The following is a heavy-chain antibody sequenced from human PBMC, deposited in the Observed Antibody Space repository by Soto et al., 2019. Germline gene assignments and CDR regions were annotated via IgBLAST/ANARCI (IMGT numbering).Heavy chain of an antibody. CDR1: GFTFSNYA. CDR2: IRGSDGST. Sequence: GGSLRLSCAASGFTFSNYAMSWVRQAPGKELEWVSGIRGSDGSTSYADSVKGRFTISRDNSKNTLYLQMNSLRAEGAALYYCAKDVGGSTVYYYYMDVWGKGTTVTVSS. D-gene: IGHD2-15*01. V-gene: IGHV3-23*01. J-gene: IGHJ6*03. CDR3: AKDVGGSTVYYYYMDV.